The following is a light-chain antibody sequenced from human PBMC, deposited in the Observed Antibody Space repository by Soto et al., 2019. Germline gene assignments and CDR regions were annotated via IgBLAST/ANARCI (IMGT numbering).Light chain of an antibody. V-gene: IGKV1-5*03. CDR3: QQYNHYYT. CDR2: KAS. Sequence: DIQMTQSPSTLSASVGDRVTITCRASQSISSWLAWYQQKPGKATKLLIYKASSLESGVPSMFSGSGSGTEFTLTISSLQPDDFATYYCQQYNHYYTFGQGTKLQIK. CDR1: QSISSW. J-gene: IGKJ2*01.